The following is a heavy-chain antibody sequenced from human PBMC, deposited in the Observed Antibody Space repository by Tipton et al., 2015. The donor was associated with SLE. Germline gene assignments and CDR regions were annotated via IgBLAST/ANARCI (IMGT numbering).Heavy chain of an antibody. V-gene: IGHV5-51*01. J-gene: IGHJ4*02. CDR3: ARQDGSSEFDY. CDR1: GYRFANSW. CDR2: IYPGDSDT. D-gene: IGHD6-13*01. Sequence: VQLVQSGAEAKKPGDSLKISCSGSGYRFANSWLGWVRHVPGKGLEWMGVIYPGDSDTIYNPSFQGQVTLSVDKSTNTALLQWASLKASDSGYYYCARQDGSSEFDYWGQGTLVTVSS.